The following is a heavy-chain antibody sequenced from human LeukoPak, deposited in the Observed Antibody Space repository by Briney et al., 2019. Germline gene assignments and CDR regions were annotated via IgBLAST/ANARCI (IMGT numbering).Heavy chain of an antibody. V-gene: IGHV3-53*01. CDR2: IYPDGST. CDR1: AFNVRTSY. J-gene: IGHJ4*02. CDR3: ARDLSKPSDY. D-gene: IGHD4-11*01. Sequence: GGSLRLSCAASAFNVRTSYMTWVRQAPGKGLQWVSVIYPDGSTYYSESVKGRFTISRGNSENTVYLQMSSLRAEDTAVYYCARDLSKPSDYWGQGTLVTVSS.